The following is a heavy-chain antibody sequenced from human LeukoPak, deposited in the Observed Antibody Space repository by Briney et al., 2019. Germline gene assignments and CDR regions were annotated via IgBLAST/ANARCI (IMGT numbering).Heavy chain of an antibody. CDR3: ARDGEAWIQLWSY. CDR2: ISATGGSI. CDR1: GFTFSSYA. Sequence: GGSLRLSCAASGFTFSSYAMSWVRQAPGKGLEWVSTISATGGSIYYADSVKGRLTISRDNSNNTVYLQMNSLRAEDTAVYYCARDGEAWIQLWSYWGQGTLVTVSS. J-gene: IGHJ4*02. D-gene: IGHD5-18*01. V-gene: IGHV3-23*01.